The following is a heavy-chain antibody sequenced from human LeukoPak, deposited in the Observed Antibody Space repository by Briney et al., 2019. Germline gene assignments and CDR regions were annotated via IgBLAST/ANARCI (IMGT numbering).Heavy chain of an antibody. V-gene: IGHV1-18*01. CDR1: GYTFTSYG. CDR3: ARDQEPAYYYDSSGYPLGY. Sequence: ASVKVSCKASGYTFTSYGISWVRQAPGQGLEWMGWISAYNGNTNYAQYLQGRVTMTTDTSTSTAYMELKSLRSDDTAVYYCARDQEPAYYYDSSGYPLGYWGQGTLVTVSS. CDR2: ISAYNGNT. J-gene: IGHJ4*02. D-gene: IGHD3-22*01.